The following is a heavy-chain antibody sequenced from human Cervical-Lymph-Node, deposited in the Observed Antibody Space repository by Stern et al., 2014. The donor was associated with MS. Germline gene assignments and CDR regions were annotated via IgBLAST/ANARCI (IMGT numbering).Heavy chain of an antibody. V-gene: IGHV3-15*01. CDR3: TSRRTFGVLILDH. D-gene: IGHD3-3*01. Sequence: EVQLVESGGGLLKPGTSLRLSCAASGFTFTNAWVTWVRQAPGKGLERVGRIKTKPNDETTDYAAPVRGRFTISRDDSKNTVYLQIDSLRLEDTAVYYCTSRRTFGVLILDHWGQGTPVTVS. CDR2: IKTKPNDETT. J-gene: IGHJ4*02. CDR1: GFTFTNAW.